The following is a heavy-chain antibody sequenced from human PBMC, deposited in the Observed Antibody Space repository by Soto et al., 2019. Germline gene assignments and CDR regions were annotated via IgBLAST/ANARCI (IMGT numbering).Heavy chain of an antibody. J-gene: IGHJ4*02. Sequence: QVQLVESGGGVVQPGRSLRLSCAASGFTFSSYGMHWVRQAPGKGLEWVAVISYDGSNKYYADSVKGRFTISRDNSKNTLDLQMNSLRAEDTAVYYWARGERITIIVVVTTLIDYWGQGTLVTVSS. CDR2: ISYDGSNK. CDR1: GFTFSSYG. CDR3: ARGERITIIVVVTTLIDY. D-gene: IGHD3-22*01. V-gene: IGHV3-30*03.